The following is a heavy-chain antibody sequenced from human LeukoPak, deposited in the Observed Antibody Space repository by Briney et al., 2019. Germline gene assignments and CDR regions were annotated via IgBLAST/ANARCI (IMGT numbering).Heavy chain of an antibody. J-gene: IGHJ4*02. CDR2: MYYIGST. CDR3: ARAHHYYDSSGYYPFDY. Sequence: SETLSLTCTVSGGSISSSTYYWGWIRQPPGKGLEWIASMYYIGSTYYNPSLKSRVTISQDTSKNQFSLKLDSVTAADTAVYYCARAHHYYDSSGYYPFDYWGQGTLVTVSS. CDR1: GGSISSSTYY. V-gene: IGHV4-39*07. D-gene: IGHD3-22*01.